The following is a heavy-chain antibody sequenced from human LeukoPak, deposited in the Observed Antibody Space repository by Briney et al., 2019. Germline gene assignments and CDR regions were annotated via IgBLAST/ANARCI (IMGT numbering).Heavy chain of an antibody. Sequence: PGGSLRLSCAASGFTFSSYWMSWVRQAPGKGLEWVANIKEDGSDKKYVDSVKGRFTTSRDNAKNSLYLQMNSLRAEDTAVYYCARVVPGAAVYFDLWGRGTLVTVSS. CDR3: ARVVPGAAVYFDL. V-gene: IGHV3-7*02. CDR1: GFTFSSYW. CDR2: IKEDGSDK. J-gene: IGHJ2*01. D-gene: IGHD6-13*01.